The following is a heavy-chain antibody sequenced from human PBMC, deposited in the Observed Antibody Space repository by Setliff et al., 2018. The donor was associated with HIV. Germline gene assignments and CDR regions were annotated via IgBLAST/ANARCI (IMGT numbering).Heavy chain of an antibody. J-gene: IGHJ6*03. D-gene: IGHD5-18*01. Sequence: GASVKVSCKASGGTFSRHAISWVRQAPGQGLEWMGGIIPIFGTANYAQKFQGRVTITADESTTTAYMELSSLRSEDTAVYYYARDQISAYSYGGEVYYYYMDVWGKGTTVTVSS. CDR1: GGTFSRHA. CDR3: ARDQISAYSYGGEVYYYYMDV. V-gene: IGHV1-69*13. CDR2: IIPIFGTA.